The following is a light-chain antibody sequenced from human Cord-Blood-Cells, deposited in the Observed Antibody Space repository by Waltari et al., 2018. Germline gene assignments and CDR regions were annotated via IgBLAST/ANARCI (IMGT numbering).Light chain of an antibody. CDR1: QSVSSY. CDR2: AAS. V-gene: IGKV3-11*01. J-gene: IGKJ4*01. CDR3: QQRSNWPLT. Sequence: IVLTQPPATLPLSPRERATLSCRASQSVSSYLAWYQQKPGQAPRLLIYAASNRATGIPARFSGSGSGTDFTLTISSLEPEDFAVYYCQQRSNWPLTFGGGTKVEIK.